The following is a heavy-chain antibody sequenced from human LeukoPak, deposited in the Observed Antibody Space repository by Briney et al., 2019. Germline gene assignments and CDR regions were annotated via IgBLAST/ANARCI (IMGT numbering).Heavy chain of an antibody. CDR3: ARQAQLVDAFDI. V-gene: IGHV5-51*01. CDR2: IYPGDSDT. J-gene: IGHJ3*02. Sequence: GASLKISCKCSGYRFTSDWIGWVRQMPGKGLEWMGIIYPGDSDTRYSPSFQGQVTISADKSISTAYLQWSSLKASDTAMYYCARQAQLVDAFDIWGQGTMVTVSS. D-gene: IGHD6-13*01. CDR1: GYRFTSDW.